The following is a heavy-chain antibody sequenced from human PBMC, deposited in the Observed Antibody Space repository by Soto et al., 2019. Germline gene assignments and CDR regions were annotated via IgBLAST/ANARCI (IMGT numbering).Heavy chain of an antibody. J-gene: IGHJ4*02. D-gene: IGHD3-16*01. CDR1: GFTFSNYA. CDR3: AKGSDAFRPHYFDH. CDR2: ISGSGGST. Sequence: EVQLLESGGGLVQPGGSLRLSCAASGFTFSNYAMSWVRQAPGKGLEWVSAISGSGGSTYSADSVKGRFTISRDNSNNTLYLQMNSLRAEDTAGYYCAKGSDAFRPHYFDHVGQGTLVTVAS. V-gene: IGHV3-23*01.